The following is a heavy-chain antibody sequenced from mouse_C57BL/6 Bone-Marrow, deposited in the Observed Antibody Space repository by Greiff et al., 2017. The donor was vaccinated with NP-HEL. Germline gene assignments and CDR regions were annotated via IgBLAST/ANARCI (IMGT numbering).Heavy chain of an antibody. Sequence: EVKLMESGEGLVKPGGSLKLSCAASGFTFSSYAMSWVRQTPEKRLEWVAYISSGGDYIYYADTVKGRFTISRDNARNTLYLQMSSLKSEDTAMYYCTREYDYDEGYYFDYWGQGTTLTVSS. CDR3: TREYDYDEGYYFDY. J-gene: IGHJ2*01. V-gene: IGHV5-9-1*02. D-gene: IGHD2-4*01. CDR1: GFTFSSYA. CDR2: ISSGGDYI.